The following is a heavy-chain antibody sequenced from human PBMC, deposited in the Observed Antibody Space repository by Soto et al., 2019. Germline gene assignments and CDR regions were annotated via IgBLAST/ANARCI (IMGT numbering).Heavy chain of an antibody. V-gene: IGHV4-4*02. Sequence: PSQTLSLTYAVSGGSISISNWWGWLRQTPGKGLEWIGQIHHSGSTNYSPSLTSRVTISVDTSKNQFSLKLSSVTAADTAVYYCSRVRRRSGYNRLRGKGILVTGST. CDR1: GGSISISNW. CDR2: IHHSGST. CDR3: SRVRRRSGYNRL. D-gene: IGHD3-3*01. J-gene: IGHJ1*01.